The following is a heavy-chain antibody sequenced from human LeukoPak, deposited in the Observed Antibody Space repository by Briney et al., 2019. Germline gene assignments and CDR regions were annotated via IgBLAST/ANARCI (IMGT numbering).Heavy chain of an antibody. CDR2: ISGSSRDT. J-gene: IGHJ4*02. D-gene: IGHD2-8*01. CDR1: APRFVTDA. Sequence: HTGRCLRLSCALVAPRFVTDATGSVRHGPAEGLGWVSGISGSSRDTAGAASVKGRFAIYRDNSRNPFYLQMGSLRAEDTAIYYCTKEHERTNGAPEWGFDKWGQGALVTVSS. V-gene: IGHV3-23*01. CDR3: TKEHERTNGAPEWGFDK.